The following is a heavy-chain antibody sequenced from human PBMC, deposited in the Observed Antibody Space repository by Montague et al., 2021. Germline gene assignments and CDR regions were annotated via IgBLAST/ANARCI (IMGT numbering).Heavy chain of an antibody. CDR1: AASLNAYA. V-gene: IGHV4-34*01. CDR2: INHDGNP. CDR3: ARGPMRGWFDP. J-gene: IGHJ5*02. Sequence: SETLSLTCGIYAASLNAYAFPLIPSFSGAGLRSLAEINHDGNPNYRPLFMGRVFMSLDMSKNQFTLRLTSVTAADTPVYYCARGPMRGWFDPWGPGTSVTVSS.